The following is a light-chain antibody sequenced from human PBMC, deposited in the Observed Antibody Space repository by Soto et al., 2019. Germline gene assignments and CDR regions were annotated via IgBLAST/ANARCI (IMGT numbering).Light chain of an antibody. Sequence: IQMTQSPSTLSASVGDRVTITCRASQNISTWLSWFQQKPGKAPNLLIYDASSLQSGVPSRFSGSGSGTQFTLTISSLQPDDFATYFCQQYNSYPITFGQGTKVDIK. CDR2: DAS. J-gene: IGKJ1*01. V-gene: IGKV1-5*01. CDR1: QNISTW. CDR3: QQYNSYPIT.